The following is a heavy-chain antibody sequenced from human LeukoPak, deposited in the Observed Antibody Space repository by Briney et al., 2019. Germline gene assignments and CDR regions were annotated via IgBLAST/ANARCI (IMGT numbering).Heavy chain of an antibody. V-gene: IGHV4-59*08. CDR1: GGSFSSYY. Sequence: SETLSLTCTVSGGSFSSYYWSWIRQPPGKGLEWIGCIYYSGSPNYNPSLKSRVALSLETSKNQLSLKLRSLTAADTAFYYCARHVSGDYAWFDPWGQGTLVTVSS. CDR3: ARHVSGDYAWFDP. J-gene: IGHJ5*02. CDR2: IYYSGSP. D-gene: IGHD4-17*01.